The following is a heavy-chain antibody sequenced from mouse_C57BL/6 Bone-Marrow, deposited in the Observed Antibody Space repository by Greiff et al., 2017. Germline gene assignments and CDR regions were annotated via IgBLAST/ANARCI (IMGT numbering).Heavy chain of an antibody. V-gene: IGHV1-52*01. Sequence: QVQLQQPGAELVRPGSSVKLSCKASGYTFTSYWMHWVKQRPIQGLEWIGNIDPSDSETHYNQKFKDKATLTVDKSSSTAYMQLSSLTSEDSAVYYCALCEYDGAWFAYWGQGTLVTVSA. D-gene: IGHD2-4*01. J-gene: IGHJ3*01. CDR3: ALCEYDGAWFAY. CDR1: GYTFTSYW. CDR2: IDPSDSET.